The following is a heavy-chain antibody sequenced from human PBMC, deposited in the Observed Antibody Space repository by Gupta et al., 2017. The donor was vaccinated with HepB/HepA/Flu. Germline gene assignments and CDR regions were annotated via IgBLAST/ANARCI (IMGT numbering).Heavy chain of an antibody. J-gene: IGHJ4*02. Sequence: EVQLLDSGGGLVQPGGSLTLSCAASGFAFHIYAMSWVRQAPGKGLEWVSGITDNGGVTYYADSVNGRFTISRDNSKNTVYLQMNSLRAEDTAIYFCVKDYYGTNSMFDYWGQGTLVIVS. D-gene: IGHD2-8*01. CDR2: ITDNGGVT. CDR1: GFAFHIYA. V-gene: IGHV3-23*01. CDR3: VKDYYGTNSMFDY.